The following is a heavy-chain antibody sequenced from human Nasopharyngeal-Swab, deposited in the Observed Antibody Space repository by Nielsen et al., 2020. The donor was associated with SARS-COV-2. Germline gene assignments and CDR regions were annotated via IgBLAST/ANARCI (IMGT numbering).Heavy chain of an antibody. CDR1: GGTFSSYA. D-gene: IGHD2-2*01. V-gene: IGHV1-69*13. Sequence: SVKVSCKASGGTFSSYAISWVRQAPGQGLEWMGGIIPIFGTANYAQKFQGRVTITADESTSTAYMELSSLRSEDTAVYYCASDGSGTGAQDYWGQGTLVTVSS. J-gene: IGHJ4*02. CDR2: IIPIFGTA. CDR3: ASDGSGTGAQDY.